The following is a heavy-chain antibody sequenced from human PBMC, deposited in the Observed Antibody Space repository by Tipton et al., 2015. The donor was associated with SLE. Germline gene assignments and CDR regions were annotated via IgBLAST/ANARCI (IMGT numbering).Heavy chain of an antibody. V-gene: IGHV4-59*01. CDR3: ARGSRGLGMDV. CDR1: GGSISNYY. D-gene: IGHD3-10*01. J-gene: IGHJ6*02. Sequence: TLSLTCTVSGGSISNYYWSWIRQPPGKGLEWIGYFYYSGTTNYNPSLRSRVTISVDTSKNQFSLNITSVTAADTAVYYCARGSRGLGMDVWGQGTTVTVSS. CDR2: FYYSGTT.